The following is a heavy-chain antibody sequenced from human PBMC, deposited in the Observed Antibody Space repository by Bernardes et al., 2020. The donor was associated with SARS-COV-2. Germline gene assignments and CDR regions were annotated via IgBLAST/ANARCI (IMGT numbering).Heavy chain of an antibody. CDR3: ARYGNLGD. V-gene: IGHV3-7*04. Sequence: SLRLCCAACGFSFSTHWMSWVRQAPGKGREWVAKINEDGIVKYHVDSVKGRFTISRDNTKNSLSLQMNRLRAEDTAVYYCARYGNLGDGGQGTLVTVSS. D-gene: IGHD3-10*01. CDR2: INEDGIVK. J-gene: IGHJ4*02. CDR1: GFSFSTHW.